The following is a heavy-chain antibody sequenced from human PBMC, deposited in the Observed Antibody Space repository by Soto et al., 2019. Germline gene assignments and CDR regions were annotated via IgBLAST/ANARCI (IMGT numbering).Heavy chain of an antibody. D-gene: IGHD3-22*01. J-gene: IGHJ6*02. V-gene: IGHV4-39*01. Sequence: SETLSLTCTVSGGSVSINYYYWGWIRQPPGKGLEWIGNVYYGGSTYYNPSLKSRVTISVETSKSQFSLKLSSVTAADTAVYYCAGGDYYHSSGYYFYYYTMDVWGQGTTVTVSS. CDR3: AGGDYYHSSGYYFYYYTMDV. CDR1: GGSVSINYYY. CDR2: VYYGGST.